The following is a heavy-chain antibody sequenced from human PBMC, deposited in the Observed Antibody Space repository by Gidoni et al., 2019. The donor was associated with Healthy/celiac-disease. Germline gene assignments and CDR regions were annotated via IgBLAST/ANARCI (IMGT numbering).Heavy chain of an antibody. CDR2: INPSGGST. Sequence: QVQLVQSGAEVKKPGASVKVSCKASGYTFTSYYMHWVRQAPGQGLEWMGIINPSGGSTSYAQKFQGRVTMTRDTSTSTVYMELSSLRSEDTAVYYCARDRLVYSSSISDMVRDGVDWYFDLWGRGTLVTVSS. V-gene: IGHV1-46*01. D-gene: IGHD6-6*01. J-gene: IGHJ2*01. CDR1: GYTFTSYY. CDR3: ARDRLVYSSSISDMVRDGVDWYFDL.